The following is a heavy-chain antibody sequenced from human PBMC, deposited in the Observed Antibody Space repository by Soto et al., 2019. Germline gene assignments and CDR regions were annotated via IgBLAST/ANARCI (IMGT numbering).Heavy chain of an antibody. CDR2: ISGNGGFT. CDR1: GFSFSYSA. Sequence: EVQLLESGGGLVQPGGSLRLSCAASGFSFSYSAMSWVRQAPGKGLECVSGISGNGGFTYYADSVKGRFIISRDNSKDTVDLQMNSRRADDTAVYYCVRETKNAFDVWGQGTVVTVSS. J-gene: IGHJ3*01. V-gene: IGHV3-23*01. CDR3: VRETKNAFDV.